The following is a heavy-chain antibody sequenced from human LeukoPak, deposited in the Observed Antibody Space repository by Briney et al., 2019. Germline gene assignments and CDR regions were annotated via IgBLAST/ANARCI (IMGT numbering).Heavy chain of an antibody. CDR2: IYSGGST. Sequence: GGSLRLSCAASGFTVSSNYMSWVRQAPGKGLEWVSVIYSGGSTYYADSVKGRFTISRDNSKNTLYLQMNSLRAEDTAVYYCASHAASGRDAFDIWGQGTMVTVSS. J-gene: IGHJ3*02. CDR1: GFTVSSNY. V-gene: IGHV3-66*04. CDR3: ASHAASGRDAFDI.